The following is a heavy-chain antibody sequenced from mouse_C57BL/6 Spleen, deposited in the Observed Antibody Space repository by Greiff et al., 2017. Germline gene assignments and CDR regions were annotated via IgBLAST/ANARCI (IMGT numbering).Heavy chain of an antibody. V-gene: IGHV1-15*01. CDR2: IDPETGGT. J-gene: IGHJ2*01. CDR1: GYTFTDYE. Sequence: QVQLQQSGAELVRPGASVTLSCKASGYTFTDYEMHWVKQTPVHGLEWIGAIDPETGGTAYNQKFKGKAILTADKSSSTAYMELRSLTSEDSAVYYCTRNAPYYFDYWGQGTTLTVSS. CDR3: TRNAPYYFDY.